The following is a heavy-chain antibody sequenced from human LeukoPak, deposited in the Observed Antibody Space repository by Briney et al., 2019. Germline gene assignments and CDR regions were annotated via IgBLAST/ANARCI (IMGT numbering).Heavy chain of an antibody. J-gene: IGHJ4*02. Sequence: GGSLRLSCAASGFTFSSHSMGWVRQAPGKGLECVATIGLDGAQKDFVDSVKGRFTLSRDDAKNSLFLEMNRLRVEDTAVYYCARWRGLQSEFDCWGQGTLVTVSS. CDR2: IGLDGAQK. CDR1: GFTFSSHS. CDR3: ARWRGLQSEFDC. V-gene: IGHV3-7*01. D-gene: IGHD5-24*01.